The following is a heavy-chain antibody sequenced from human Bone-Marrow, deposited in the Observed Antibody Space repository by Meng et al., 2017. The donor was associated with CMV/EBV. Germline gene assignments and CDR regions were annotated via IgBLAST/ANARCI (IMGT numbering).Heavy chain of an antibody. CDR1: GYSFTSYW. Sequence: KVSCKGSGYSFTSYWIGWVRQMPGKGLEWMGIIYPGDSDTRYSPSFQGQVTTSAHKSISTAYLQWSSLKAADTARYYCASRPSGSSPSDYWGQGTLVTVSS. V-gene: IGHV5-51*01. J-gene: IGHJ4*02. CDR3: ASRPSGSSPSDY. D-gene: IGHD1-14*01. CDR2: IYPGDSDT.